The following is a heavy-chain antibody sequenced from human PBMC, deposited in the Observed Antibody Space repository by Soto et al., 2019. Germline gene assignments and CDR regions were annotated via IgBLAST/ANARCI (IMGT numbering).Heavy chain of an antibody. D-gene: IGHD3-22*01. J-gene: IGHJ6*02. CDR3: AKDRRYYDSSGYYYDYYYYYGMDV. CDR1: GFTFSSYG. Sequence: PGGSLRLSCAASGFTFSSYGMHWVRQAPGKGLEWVAVISYDGSNKNYADSVKGRFTISRDNSKNTLYLQMNSLRAEDTAVYYCAKDRRYYDSSGYYYDYYYYYGMDVWGQGTTVTVSS. CDR2: ISYDGSNK. V-gene: IGHV3-30*18.